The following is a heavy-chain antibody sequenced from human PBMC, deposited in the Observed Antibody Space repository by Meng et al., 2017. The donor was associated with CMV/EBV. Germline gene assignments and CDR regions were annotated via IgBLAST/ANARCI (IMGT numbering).Heavy chain of an antibody. J-gene: IGHJ3*02. V-gene: IGHV1-2*02. D-gene: IGHD1-26*01. Sequence: ASVKVSCKASGYTFTGHYLHWVRQAPGQGLEWMGWINPNSGGTYYAQKFQGRAIMTRDTSTRTAYMDLSRLRSDDTALYYCAREWRRRRYDGNYNVPDGFDIWGQGTRVTVSS. CDR3: AREWRRRRYDGNYNVPDGFDI. CDR1: GYTFTGHY. CDR2: INPNSGGT.